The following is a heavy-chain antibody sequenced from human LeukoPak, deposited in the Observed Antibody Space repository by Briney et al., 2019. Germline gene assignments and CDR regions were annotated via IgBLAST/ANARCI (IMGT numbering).Heavy chain of an antibody. D-gene: IGHD3-22*01. CDR3: TSSIPSTYYYDSSGYYGRY. Sequence: GGSLRLSCTASGFTFGDYAMSWFRQAPGKGLEWVGFIRSKAYGGTTEYAASVKGRFTISRDDSKSIAYLQMNSLKTEDTAVYYCTSSIPSTYYYDSSGYYGRYWGQGTLVTVSS. V-gene: IGHV3-49*03. CDR1: GFTFGDYA. J-gene: IGHJ4*02. CDR2: IRSKAYGGTT.